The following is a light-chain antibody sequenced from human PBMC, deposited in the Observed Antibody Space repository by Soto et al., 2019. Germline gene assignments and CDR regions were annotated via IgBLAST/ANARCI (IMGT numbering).Light chain of an antibody. V-gene: IGKV3-15*01. CDR2: GAS. CDR1: QSIGSN. Sequence: EIVMTQSPATLSLSPGDRATLPCRASQSIGSNLAWYQQKPGQAPRLLIIGASTRATGVPATFSGSGSGTEFTLTISSLQSEDFALYYCQQYNNWPPKFGQGTKVEVK. J-gene: IGKJ1*01. CDR3: QQYNNWPPK.